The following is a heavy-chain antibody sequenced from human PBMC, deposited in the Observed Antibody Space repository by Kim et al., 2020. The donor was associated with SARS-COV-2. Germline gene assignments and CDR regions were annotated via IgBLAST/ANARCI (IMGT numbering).Heavy chain of an antibody. CDR3: ARGGGYSSGTAKFDY. D-gene: IGHD6-19*01. CDR1: GGSINNYY. Sequence: SETLSLTCTVSGGSINNYYWSWIRQPAGKGLEWIGRIYASGTTNYNPSLKSRVTMSVDTSKNQFSLNLSSVTAADTAVYYCARGGGYSSGTAKFDYWGQGTLVTASS. J-gene: IGHJ4*02. V-gene: IGHV4-4*07. CDR2: IYASGTT.